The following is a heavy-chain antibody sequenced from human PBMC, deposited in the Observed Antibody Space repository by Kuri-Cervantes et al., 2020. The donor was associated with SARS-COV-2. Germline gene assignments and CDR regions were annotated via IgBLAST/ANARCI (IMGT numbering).Heavy chain of an antibody. CDR2: TYYRSKWYN. CDR3: ARVHPGPEFYYGMDV. CDR1: GDSVSSNTAA. D-gene: IGHD3-10*01. V-gene: IGHV6-1*01. J-gene: IGHJ6*02. Sequence: LRLSCAISGDSVSSNTAAWNWIRQSPSRGLEWLGRTYYRSKWYNDYAVSVKSRITINPDTSKNQFSLLLNSVTPEDTAVYYCARVHPGPEFYYGMDVWGQGTTVTVSS.